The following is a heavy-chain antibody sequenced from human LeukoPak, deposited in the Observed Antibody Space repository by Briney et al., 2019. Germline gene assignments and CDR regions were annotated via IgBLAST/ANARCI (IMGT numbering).Heavy chain of an antibody. CDR1: GFTFSSYW. Sequence: PGGSLRLSCAASGFTFSSYWMHWVRQAPGKGLVWVSRINSDGSSTSYADSVKGRFTISRDNAKNTLYQQMNSLRAEDTAVYYCARVVPAAIGYFDYWGQGTLVTVSS. V-gene: IGHV3-74*01. CDR2: INSDGSST. J-gene: IGHJ4*02. CDR3: ARVVPAAIGYFDY. D-gene: IGHD2-2*01.